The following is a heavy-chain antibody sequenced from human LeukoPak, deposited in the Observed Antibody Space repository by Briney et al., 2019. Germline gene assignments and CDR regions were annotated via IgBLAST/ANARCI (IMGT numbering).Heavy chain of an antibody. J-gene: IGHJ6*02. CDR3: AFDSSGRSYYGMDV. CDR2: IYYSGST. Sequence: SETLSLTCTVSGGSISSYYWSWIRQPPGKGLEWIGYIYYSGSTNYNPSLKSRVPISVDTSKNQFSLKLSSVSAAGRAVFYWAFDSSGRSYYGMDVWGEGT. D-gene: IGHD6-19*01. V-gene: IGHV4-59*01. CDR1: GGSISSYY.